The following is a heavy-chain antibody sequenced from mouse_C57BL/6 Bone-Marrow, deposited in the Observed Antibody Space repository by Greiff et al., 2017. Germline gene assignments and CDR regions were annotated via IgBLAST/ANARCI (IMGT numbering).Heavy chain of an antibody. V-gene: IGHV1-20*01. Sequence: EVQLQQSGPELVKPGDSVKISCKASGYSFTGYFMNWVMQSHGKSLEWIGRINPYNGDTFYNQKFKGKATLTVDKSSSTAHMELRSLTSEDSAVYYCARRALCPLAMDYWGQGTSVTVSS. CDR1: GYSFTGYF. J-gene: IGHJ4*01. CDR3: ARRALCPLAMDY. D-gene: IGHD2-3*01. CDR2: INPYNGDT.